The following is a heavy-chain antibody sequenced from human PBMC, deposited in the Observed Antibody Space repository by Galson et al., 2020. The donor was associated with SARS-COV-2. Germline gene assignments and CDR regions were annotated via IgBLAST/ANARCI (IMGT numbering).Heavy chain of an antibody. CDR1: GFTFQNYA. V-gene: IGHV3-23*03. Sequence: SCATSGFTFQNYAMGWVRQAPGKGLEWVSLIGAGGDTYYADSVEGRFTISRDNLRNTLFLQMNSLRVDDTAVYYCAKEAGTGWATDYFQHWGKGTLVTVSS. CDR2: IGAGGDT. CDR3: AKEAGTGWATDYFQH. D-gene: IGHD6-19*01. J-gene: IGHJ1*01.